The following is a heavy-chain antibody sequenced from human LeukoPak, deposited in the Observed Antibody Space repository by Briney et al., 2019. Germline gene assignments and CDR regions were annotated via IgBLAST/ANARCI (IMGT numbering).Heavy chain of an antibody. V-gene: IGHV3-7*01. CDR3: ARSWSSGYYFDF. CDR1: GFTFSRSW. J-gene: IGHJ4*02. Sequence: GGSLRLSCAASGFTFSRSWMTWVRHVPGRGLEWLANINQDGSDKTILDSVKGRFIISRDNARNSLYLQMYSLRAEDTAVYYCARSWSSGYYFDFWGQGTLVTVSS. D-gene: IGHD3-22*01. CDR2: INQDGSDK.